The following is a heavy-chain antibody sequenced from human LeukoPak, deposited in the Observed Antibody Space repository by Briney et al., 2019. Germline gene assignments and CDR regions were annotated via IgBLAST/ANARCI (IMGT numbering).Heavy chain of an antibody. D-gene: IGHD5-18*01. CDR3: ARGGGDIQLWFPRGQYYFDY. CDR2: INHSGST. V-gene: IGHV4-34*01. Sequence: SETLSLTCAVYGGSFSGYYWSWIRQPPGKGLEWIGEINHSGSTNYNPSLKSRVTISVDTSKNQFSLKLSSVTAADTAVYYCARGGGDIQLWFPRGQYYFDYWGQGTLVTVSS. J-gene: IGHJ4*02. CDR1: GGSFSGYY.